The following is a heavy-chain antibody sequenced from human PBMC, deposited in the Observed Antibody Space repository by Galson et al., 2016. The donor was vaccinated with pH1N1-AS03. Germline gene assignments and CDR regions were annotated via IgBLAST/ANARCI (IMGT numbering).Heavy chain of an antibody. CDR1: GYSFTSYR. CDR3: SRVSCSSHTCSPYYYGMDV. V-gene: IGHV5-10-1*01. CDR2: TDPSNSYT. Sequence: QSGAEVKKPGESLRISCKGSGYSFTSYRISWVRQMPGKGLEWMGRTDPSNSYTNYSPSFQGHVTISADESTSTAYLQWSSLKASDTAMYYCSRVSCSSHTCSPYYYGMDVWGQGTTVTVSS. D-gene: IGHD2-2*01. J-gene: IGHJ6*02.